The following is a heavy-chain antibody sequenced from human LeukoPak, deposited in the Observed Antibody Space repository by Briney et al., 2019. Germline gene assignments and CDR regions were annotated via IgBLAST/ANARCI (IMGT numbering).Heavy chain of an antibody. J-gene: IGHJ4*02. V-gene: IGHV3-49*04. CDR3: TGSFGQLTFFDY. Sequence: GGSLRLSCAASGFTFSSYNMNWVRQAPGKGLEWVGFIRSKAYGGTTEYAASVKGRFTISRDDSKSIAYLQMNSLKTEDTAVYYCTGSFGQLTFFDYWGQGTLVTVSS. CDR1: GFTFSSYN. D-gene: IGHD3-10*01. CDR2: IRSKAYGGTT.